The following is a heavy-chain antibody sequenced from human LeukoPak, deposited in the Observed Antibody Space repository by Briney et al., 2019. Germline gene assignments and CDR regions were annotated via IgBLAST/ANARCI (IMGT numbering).Heavy chain of an antibody. CDR1: GYTFTSYY. CDR2: ISAYNGNT. J-gene: IGHJ3*02. CDR3: ARGNWNWDAFDI. V-gene: IGHV1-18*04. D-gene: IGHD1-7*01. Sequence: ASVKVSCKASGYTFTSYYMHWVRQAPGQGLEWMGWISAYNGNTNYAQKLQGRVTMTTDTSTSTAYMELRSLRSDDTAVYYCARGNWNWDAFDIWGQGTMVTVSS.